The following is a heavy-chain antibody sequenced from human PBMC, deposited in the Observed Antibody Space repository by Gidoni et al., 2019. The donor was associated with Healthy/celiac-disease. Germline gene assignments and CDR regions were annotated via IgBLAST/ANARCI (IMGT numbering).Heavy chain of an antibody. CDR3: TRLGAAYYYYYGMDV. Sequence: WYSQAPGKGLAWVGFIRRKAYGGTTEYAASVKGRFTISRDDSKSIAYLQMNSLKTEDTAVYYCTRLGAAYYYYYGMDVWGQGTTVTVSS. CDR2: IRRKAYGGTT. D-gene: IGHD1-26*01. J-gene: IGHJ6*02. V-gene: IGHV3-49*03.